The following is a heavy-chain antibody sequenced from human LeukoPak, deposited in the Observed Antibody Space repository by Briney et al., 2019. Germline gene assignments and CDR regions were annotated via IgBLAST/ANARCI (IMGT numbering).Heavy chain of an antibody. CDR2: ISWNSGSI. V-gene: IGHV3-9*01. Sequence: PGGSLRLSCAASGSTFDDYAMHWVRQAPGKGLEWVSGISWNSGSIGYADSVKGRFTISRDNAKNSLYLQMNSLRAEDTALYYCAKDRYFGSVAIVAAFDIWGQGTMDTVSS. CDR1: GSTFDDYA. CDR3: AKDRYFGSVAIVAAFDI. D-gene: IGHD2-21*01. J-gene: IGHJ3*02.